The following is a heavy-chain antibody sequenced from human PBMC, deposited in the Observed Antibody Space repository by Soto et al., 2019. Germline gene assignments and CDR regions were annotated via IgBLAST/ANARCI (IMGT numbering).Heavy chain of an antibody. J-gene: IGHJ4*02. CDR1: GYTFTSYG. D-gene: IGHD2-15*01. CDR2: ISAYNGNT. CDR3: AKSVVWAPRDY. Sequence: QVQLVQSGAEVKKPGASVKVSCKASGYTFTSYGISWVRQAPGQGLEWMGWISAYNGNTNYAQKLQGRVTITTDTATSTAYMELRSLRSDDTSEYYFAKSVVWAPRDYWGQGTLVTVSS. V-gene: IGHV1-18*01.